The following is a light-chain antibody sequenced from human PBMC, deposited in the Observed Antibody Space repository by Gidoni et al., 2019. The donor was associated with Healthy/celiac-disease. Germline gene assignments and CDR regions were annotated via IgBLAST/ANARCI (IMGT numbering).Light chain of an antibody. J-gene: IGKJ5*01. V-gene: IGKV3-11*01. CDR3: QQRSNWSIT. CDR2: DSS. Sequence: EMVLTQSPATLSLSPGERATLSCRASQSVSSYLAWYQQKPGQAPRLLIYDSSNRATGIPARFSGSGSGTDFTLTISSLEPEDFAVYYCQQRSNWSITFXQXTRLEIK. CDR1: QSVSSY.